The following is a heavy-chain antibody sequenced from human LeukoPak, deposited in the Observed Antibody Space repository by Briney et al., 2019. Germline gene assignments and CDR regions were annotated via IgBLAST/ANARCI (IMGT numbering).Heavy chain of an antibody. V-gene: IGHV1-46*01. Sequence: GASVKVSCKASGYTFTSYYMHWVRQAPGQGLEWMGIINPSGGSTSYAQKFQGRVTMTRDTSTGTVYMELSSLRSEDTAVYYCARDLLTTVTPGDIWGQGTMVTVSS. J-gene: IGHJ3*02. CDR2: INPSGGST. D-gene: IGHD4-11*01. CDR1: GYTFTSYY. CDR3: ARDLLTTVTPGDI.